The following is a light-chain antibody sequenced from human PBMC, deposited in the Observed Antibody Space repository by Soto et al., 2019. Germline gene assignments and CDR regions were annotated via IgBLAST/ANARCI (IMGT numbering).Light chain of an antibody. J-gene: IGLJ1*01. Sequence: QSALTQPASVSGSPGQSITISCTGTSSDVGGYNYVSWYQQHPGKAPKLMIYDVSNRPSGVSNHFSGSKSGNTASLTISGLQAEYEADYYCSSYTSSNTLFVFGTGTKVTVL. CDR2: DVS. CDR1: SSDVGGYNY. V-gene: IGLV2-14*03. CDR3: SSYTSSNTLFV.